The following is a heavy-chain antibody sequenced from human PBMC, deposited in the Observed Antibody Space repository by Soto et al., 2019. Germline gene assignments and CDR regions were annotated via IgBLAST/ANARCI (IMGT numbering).Heavy chain of an antibody. V-gene: IGHV4-59*08. D-gene: IGHD5-18*01. CDR3: ARHRYSYGVYYFDY. CDR1: GGSISNYY. CDR2: IYYSGST. Sequence: PSETLSLTCIVSGGSISNYYWSWILQPPWKGLEWIGYIYYSGSTNYNPSLTSRVTISVDTSKNQFSLKLSSVTAADTAVYYCARHRYSYGVYYFDYWGQGTLVTVSS. J-gene: IGHJ4*02.